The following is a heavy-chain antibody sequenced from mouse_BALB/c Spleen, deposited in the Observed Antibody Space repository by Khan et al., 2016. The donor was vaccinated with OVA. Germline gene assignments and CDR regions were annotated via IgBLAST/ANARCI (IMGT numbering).Heavy chain of an antibody. CDR2: ISSGGSYT. CDR3: ARDEDYYGSRPYFDY. D-gene: IGHD1-1*01. CDR1: GLTFSRYS. Sequence: EVELVESGGGLVKPGESLKLSCAASGLTFSRYSMSWVRQTPEKRLEWVASISSGGSYTYYPDNVKGRFTFSRDNANNTLYLHMSSLRSEDTAIYYCARDEDYYGSRPYFDYWGQGTTLTVSS. J-gene: IGHJ2*01. V-gene: IGHV5-9-1*01.